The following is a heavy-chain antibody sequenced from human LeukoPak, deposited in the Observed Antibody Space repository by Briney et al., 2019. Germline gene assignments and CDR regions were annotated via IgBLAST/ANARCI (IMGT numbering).Heavy chain of an antibody. CDR2: IYSGGST. CDR1: GGSISNYY. CDR3: ARVPAVTTDYYFDY. D-gene: IGHD4-17*01. Sequence: PSETLSLTCTVSGGSISNYYWSWVRQAPGKGLEWVSVIYSGGSTYYADSVKGRFTISRDNSKNTLYLQMNSLRAEDTAVYYCARVPAVTTDYYFDYWGQGTLVTVSS. J-gene: IGHJ4*02. V-gene: IGHV3-53*01.